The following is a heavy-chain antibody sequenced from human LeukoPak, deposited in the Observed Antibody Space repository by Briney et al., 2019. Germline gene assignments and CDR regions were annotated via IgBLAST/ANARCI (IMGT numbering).Heavy chain of an antibody. CDR1: GYTFTGYY. D-gene: IGHD6-19*01. CDR2: ISPNTGAT. J-gene: IGHJ4*02. Sequence: GASVNVSCKPSGYTFTGYYLHWVRQAPGQALEWMGWISPNTGATVYAQNFQDRVTMSSDTSIDTAYMDLSSLRSDDTAVYSCARDRVGSGWPRPYYFEFWGQGTLVTVSS. V-gene: IGHV1-2*02. CDR3: ARDRVGSGWPRPYYFEF.